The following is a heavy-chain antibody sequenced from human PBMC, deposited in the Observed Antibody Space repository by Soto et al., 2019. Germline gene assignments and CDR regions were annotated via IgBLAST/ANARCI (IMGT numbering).Heavy chain of an antibody. V-gene: IGHV4-34*01. CDR1: GGSFSGYY. J-gene: IGHJ5*02. CDR2: INHSGST. CDR3: ARGLRYCSSTSCYRVSWFGP. D-gene: IGHD2-2*01. Sequence: PSETLSLTCAVYGGSFSGYYWSWIRQPPGKGLEWIGEINHSGSTNYNPSLKSRVTISVDTSKNQFSLKLSSVTAADTAVYYCARGLRYCSSTSCYRVSWFGPWGQGTLVTVSS.